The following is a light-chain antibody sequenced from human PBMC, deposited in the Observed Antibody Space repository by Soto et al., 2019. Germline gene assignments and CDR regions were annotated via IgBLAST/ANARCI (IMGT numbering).Light chain of an antibody. Sequence: EIVLTQSPGTLSLSPGERATLSCRASQSVSSSYLAWYQQKPGQAPRLLIYGASSRATGIPDRFSGRGYETDFTLTISRLEPEDFAVYYCQQYGSSSWTFGQGTKVEIK. J-gene: IGKJ1*01. V-gene: IGKV3-20*01. CDR2: GAS. CDR1: QSVSSSY. CDR3: QQYGSSSWT.